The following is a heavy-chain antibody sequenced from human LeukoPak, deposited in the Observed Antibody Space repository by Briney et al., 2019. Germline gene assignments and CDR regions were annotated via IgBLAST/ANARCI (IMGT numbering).Heavy chain of an antibody. CDR1: GFTFGDYA. V-gene: IGHV3-49*04. Sequence: GGSLRLSCTASGFTFGDYAMSWVRQAPGKGLEWVGSIRSKAYGGTTEYAASVKGRFTISRDDSKSIAYLQMNSLKTEDTAVYYCTRDSRSRARGYFDYWGQGTLVTVSS. CDR2: IRSKAYGGTT. D-gene: IGHD3-10*01. CDR3: TRDSRSRARGYFDY. J-gene: IGHJ4*02.